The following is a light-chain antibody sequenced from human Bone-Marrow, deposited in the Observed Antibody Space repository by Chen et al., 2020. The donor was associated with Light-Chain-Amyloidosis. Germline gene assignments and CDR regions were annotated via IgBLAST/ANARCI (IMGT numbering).Light chain of an antibody. J-gene: IGLJ2*01. V-gene: IGLV3-25*03. CDR2: RDT. CDR3: QSADSSGTYEVI. Sequence: SYELTQPPSVSVSPGQTARITCSGDDLPTKYAYWYQQKQGQAPVLVIHRDTERPSGISARFSGSSSGKTATLTSSGVQAEDEADYHCQSADSSGTYEVIFGGGTKLTVL. CDR1: DLPTKY.